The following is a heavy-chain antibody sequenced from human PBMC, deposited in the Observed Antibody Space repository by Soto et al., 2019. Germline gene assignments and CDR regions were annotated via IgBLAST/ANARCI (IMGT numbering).Heavy chain of an antibody. CDR2: IYYSGST. D-gene: IGHD3-3*01. V-gene: IGHV4-39*01. Sequence: PSETLSLTCTVSGGSISSSSYYWGWIRQPPGKGLEWIGSIYYSGSTYYNPSLKSRVTISVDTSKNQFSLKLSSVTAADTAVYYCARQGFLEWFMLGNWFDPWGQGTLVTVSS. J-gene: IGHJ5*02. CDR3: ARQGFLEWFMLGNWFDP. CDR1: GGSISSSSYY.